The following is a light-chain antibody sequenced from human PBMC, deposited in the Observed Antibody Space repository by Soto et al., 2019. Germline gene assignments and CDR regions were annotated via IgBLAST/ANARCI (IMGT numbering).Light chain of an antibody. CDR3: QSYDSSLSGGM. J-gene: IGLJ3*02. CDR1: SSNIGAGYD. Sequence: QSVLTQPPSVSGAPGQRVTISCTGSSSNIGAGYDVQWYQQVPGTAPKLLIYGYTTRPSGVPDRFSGPKSGTSASLAITGLQAEDEADYYCQSYDSSLSGGMFGGGTKLTVL. CDR2: GYT. V-gene: IGLV1-40*01.